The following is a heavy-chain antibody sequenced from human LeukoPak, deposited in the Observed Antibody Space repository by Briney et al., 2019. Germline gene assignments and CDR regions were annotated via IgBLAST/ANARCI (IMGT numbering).Heavy chain of an antibody. J-gene: IGHJ3*02. CDR1: GFTFSSYA. D-gene: IGHD2-15*01. V-gene: IGHV3-23*01. CDR2: ISGSGGST. CDR3: AKGGLGYCSGGSCYPGDAFDI. Sequence: GGSLRLSCAASGFTFSSYAMSWVRQAPGKGLEWVSAISGSGGSTYYADSVKGRFTISRDNSKNTLYLQMNSLRAEDTAVYYCAKGGLGYCSGGSCYPGDAFDIWGQGTMVTVSS.